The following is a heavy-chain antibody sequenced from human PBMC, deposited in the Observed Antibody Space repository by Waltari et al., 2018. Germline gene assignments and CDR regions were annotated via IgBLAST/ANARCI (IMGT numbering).Heavy chain of an antibody. V-gene: IGHV3-48*01. CDR3: ARGRDGYIQDVFDI. CDR1: GFTFRTYN. CDR2: NSSSTTT. Sequence: EVQLVESGGGLVQPGESLRLSCAASGFTFRTYNMNWVRQAPGKGLEWVSYNSSSTTTYYADYVKGRFTIARDNAKNSLYLQMNSLRAEDTALYYCARGRDGYIQDVFDIWGQGTMVSVSS. J-gene: IGHJ3*02. D-gene: IGHD5-12*01.